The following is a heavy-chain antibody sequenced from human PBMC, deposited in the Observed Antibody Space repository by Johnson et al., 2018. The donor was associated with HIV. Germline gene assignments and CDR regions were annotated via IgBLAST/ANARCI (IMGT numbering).Heavy chain of an antibody. CDR1: GFTVRNNY. V-gene: IGHV3-15*01. Sequence: VQLMESGGGLIQPGGSLRLSRAASGFTVRNNYMSWVRQAPGEGLEWLGRLKSETDGETPDYAASVKGRFTISRDDSKSIAYLQMNSLKTEDTAVYYCTREGDYSYVDAFDIWGQGTMVTVSS. CDR2: LKSETDGETP. J-gene: IGHJ3*02. D-gene: IGHD2-15*01. CDR3: TREGDYSYVDAFDI.